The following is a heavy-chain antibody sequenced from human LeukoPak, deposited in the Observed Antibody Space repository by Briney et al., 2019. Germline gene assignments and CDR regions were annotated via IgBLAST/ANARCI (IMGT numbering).Heavy chain of an antibody. D-gene: IGHD5-24*01. V-gene: IGHV1-46*01. Sequence: GASVKVSCKASGYTFTKYYIHWVRQAPGQGLEWMGLINPGGDNTNYAQNFQGRVTMTRDTSTSTVYMELSSLRSEDTAIYYCARIRDGYNDAYDIWGQGTVVTGPS. CDR1: GYTFTKYY. CDR2: INPGGDNT. J-gene: IGHJ3*02. CDR3: ARIRDGYNDAYDI.